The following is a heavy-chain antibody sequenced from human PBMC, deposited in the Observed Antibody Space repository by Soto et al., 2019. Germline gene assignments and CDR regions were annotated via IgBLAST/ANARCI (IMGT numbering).Heavy chain of an antibody. CDR1: GFTFSSYS. V-gene: IGHV3-21*01. CDR3: ARDRIWDIVVVPAAPNWAFEI. D-gene: IGHD2-2*01. CDR2: ISSSSSYI. Sequence: EVQLVESGGGLVKPGGSLRLSCAASGFTFSSYSMNWVRQAPGKGLEWVSSISSSSSYIYYADSVKGRFTISRDNAKNSLYLQMNSLRAEDTAVYYCARDRIWDIVVVPAAPNWAFEIWGQGTMVTVSS. J-gene: IGHJ3*02.